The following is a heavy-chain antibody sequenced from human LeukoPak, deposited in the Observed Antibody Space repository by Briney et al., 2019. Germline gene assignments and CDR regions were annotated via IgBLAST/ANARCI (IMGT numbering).Heavy chain of an antibody. CDR1: GVTFNSYA. Sequence: GRSLRLSCAASGVTFNSYAMHWVRQAPVKGLEWVAAISYDGSNKYYADSVKGRLTISRDNSKNTLYLQMNSLRAEDTAVYYCARAYSNGWYPFDAWGQGTLVTVSS. V-gene: IGHV3-30-3*01. CDR3: ARAYSNGWYPFDA. CDR2: ISYDGSNK. D-gene: IGHD6-19*01. J-gene: IGHJ4*02.